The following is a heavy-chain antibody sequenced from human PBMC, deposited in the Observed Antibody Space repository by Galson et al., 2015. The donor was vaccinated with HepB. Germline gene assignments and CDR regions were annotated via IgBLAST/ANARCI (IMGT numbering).Heavy chain of an antibody. CDR3: AEFFSGTYYLDAFDI. Sequence: SLRLSCAASGLTFSTYAMSWVRQAPGKGLEWLSTISGSGGSIYYADSVKGRFAISRYNSKSTLYLQMNGLRAEDTAVYFCAEFFSGTYYLDAFDIWGHGTLVTVSS. CDR1: GLTFSTYA. D-gene: IGHD1-26*01. V-gene: IGHV3-23*01. CDR2: ISGSGGSI. J-gene: IGHJ3*02.